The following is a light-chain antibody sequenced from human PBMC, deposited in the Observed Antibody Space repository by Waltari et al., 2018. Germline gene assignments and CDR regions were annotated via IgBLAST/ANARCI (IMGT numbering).Light chain of an antibody. V-gene: IGKV3-20*01. CDR2: GAS. J-gene: IGKJ1*01. Sequence: EIVLTQSPGTLSLSPGERATLSCRATQRVISNRLAWYQQKPGQAPRLLMYGASSRATGIPDRFSGSGSATDFTLTISRLEPEDFAVYFCQQYGSSPTFGQGTKVEIK. CDR1: QRVISNR. CDR3: QQYGSSPT.